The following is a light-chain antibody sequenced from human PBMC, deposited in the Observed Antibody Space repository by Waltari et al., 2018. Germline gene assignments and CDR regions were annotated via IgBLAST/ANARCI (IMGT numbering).Light chain of an antibody. CDR3: QQYGSSPHT. CDR1: QSVSGNS. J-gene: IGKJ2*01. CDR2: GAS. Sequence: EIVLTQSPGTLSLSPGERATLSCRASQSVSGNSLAWYQHKLGQAPRRLIYGASRWATGTPDRLTGSGSGTDFTLTISSLEPEDFAVYYCQQYGSSPHTFGQGTKLE. V-gene: IGKV3-20*01.